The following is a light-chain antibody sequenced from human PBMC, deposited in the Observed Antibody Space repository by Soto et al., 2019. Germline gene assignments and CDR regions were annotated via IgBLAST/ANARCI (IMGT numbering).Light chain of an antibody. V-gene: IGKV1-39*01. CDR3: QQSYSTPRT. J-gene: IGKJ1*01. CDR2: AAS. Sequence: DIHMTQSPSSLSASVGDRVTITCRASQSISSYLNWYQQKPGKAPKLLIYAASSLQSVVPSRFSGSGSGTDFTLTISSLQPEDFATYYCQQSYSTPRTFCQGTKVDIK. CDR1: QSISSY.